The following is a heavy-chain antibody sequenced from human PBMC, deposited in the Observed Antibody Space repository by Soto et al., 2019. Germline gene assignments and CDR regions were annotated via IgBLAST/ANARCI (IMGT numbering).Heavy chain of an antibody. CDR2: INAGNGNT. J-gene: IGHJ6*02. CDR3: ARPSPYSSGWYEDYYYGMDV. V-gene: IGHV1-3*01. CDR1: GYTFTSYA. D-gene: IGHD6-19*01. Sequence: ASVKVSCKASGYTFTSYAMHWVRQAPGQRLEWMGWINAGNGNTKYSQKFQGRVTITRDTSASTAYMELSSLRSEDTAVYYCARPSPYSSGWYEDYYYGMDVWGQGTTVTVSS.